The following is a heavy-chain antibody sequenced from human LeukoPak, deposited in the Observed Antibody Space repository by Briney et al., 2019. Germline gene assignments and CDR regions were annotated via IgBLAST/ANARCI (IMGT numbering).Heavy chain of an antibody. D-gene: IGHD2-2*01. V-gene: IGHV4-39*01. J-gene: IGHJ5*02. CDR2: IYYSGST. Sequence: PSETLSLTCTVSGGSISSSSYYWGWIRQPPGKGLEWIGSIYYSGSTYYNPSLKSRVTISVDTSKNQFSLKLSSVTAADTAVYYCARQTDCSSTSCYVWFDPWGQGTLFTVSS. CDR3: ARQTDCSSTSCYVWFDP. CDR1: GGSISSSSYY.